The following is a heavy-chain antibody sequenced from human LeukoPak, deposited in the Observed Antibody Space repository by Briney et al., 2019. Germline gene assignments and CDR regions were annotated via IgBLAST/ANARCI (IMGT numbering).Heavy chain of an antibody. Sequence: SETLSLTCTVSGGSISSSSYYWGWIRQPPGKGLDWIGSIYYSGSTYYNPSLKSRVTISVDTSKNQFSLKQSSGTDADTAAYYCARRVFDGDFDYWCQGTLVTVSS. J-gene: IGHJ4*02. CDR1: GGSISSSSYY. D-gene: IGHD3-16*01. V-gene: IGHV4-39*01. CDR3: ARRVFDGDFDY. CDR2: IYYSGST.